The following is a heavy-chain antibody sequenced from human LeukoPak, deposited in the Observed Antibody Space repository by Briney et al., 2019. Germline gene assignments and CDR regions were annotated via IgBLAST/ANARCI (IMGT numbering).Heavy chain of an antibody. CDR1: GFTFDDYA. CDR2: ISWNSGSI. V-gene: IGHV3-9*01. J-gene: IGHJ4*02. CDR3: AKDFGRTGTTPIDY. Sequence: GRSLRLSCAASGFTFDDYAMHWVRQAPGKGLEWVSGISWNSGSIGYADSVKGRFTISRDNARNSLYLQMNSLRAEDTALYYCAKDFGRTGTTPIDYWGQGTLVTVSS. D-gene: IGHD1-1*01.